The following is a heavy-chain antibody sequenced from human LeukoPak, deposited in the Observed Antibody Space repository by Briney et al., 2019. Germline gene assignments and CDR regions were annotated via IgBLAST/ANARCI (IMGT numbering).Heavy chain of an antibody. V-gene: IGHV4-59*01. CDR2: VNDSGRT. J-gene: IGHJ6*02. D-gene: IGHD3-10*01. CDR1: GGSFSGYY. CDR3: ARDRKGVTLVRGVGLHYYYGMDV. Sequence: SETLSLTCAVYGGSFSGYYWSWIRQPPGKGLEWIGDVNDSGRTNYNPSLKSRVTISADTSKKQFSLKLRSVTAADTAVYYCARDRKGVTLVRGVGLHYYYGMDVWGQGTTVTVSS.